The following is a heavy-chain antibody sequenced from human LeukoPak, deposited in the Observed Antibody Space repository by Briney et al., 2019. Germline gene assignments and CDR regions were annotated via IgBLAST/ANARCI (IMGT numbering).Heavy chain of an antibody. CDR2: ISSSGSTI. Sequence: GGSLRLSCAASGFTFNTYNMNWVRQAPGKGLEWVSYISSSGSTIYYADSVKGRFTISRDNAKNSLYLQMNSLRAEDTAVYYCAELGITMIGGVWGEGTTVTISS. CDR1: GFTFNTYN. D-gene: IGHD3-10*02. CDR3: AELGITMIGGV. V-gene: IGHV3-48*04. J-gene: IGHJ6*04.